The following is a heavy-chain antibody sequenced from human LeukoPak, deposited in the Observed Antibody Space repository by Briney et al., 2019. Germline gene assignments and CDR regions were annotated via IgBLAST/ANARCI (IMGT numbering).Heavy chain of an antibody. CDR1: GLTVSNSH. V-gene: IGHV3-53*01. CDR2: IYSGVTK. CDR3: ARLYNYGFSY. D-gene: IGHD5-18*01. Sequence: PGGSLRLSCAASGLTVSNSHMSWVRQAPGKGLEWVSVIYSGVTKYYADSVKGRFTISRDNSKNTLHLQMNSLRAEDTAVYYCARLYNYGFSYWGQGTLVTVSS. J-gene: IGHJ4*02.